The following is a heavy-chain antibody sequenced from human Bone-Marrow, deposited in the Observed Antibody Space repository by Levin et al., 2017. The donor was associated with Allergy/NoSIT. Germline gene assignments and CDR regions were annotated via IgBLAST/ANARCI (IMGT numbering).Heavy chain of an antibody. CDR1: GFTFSNYF. CDR3: ARDLDWLLYDY. CDR2: IKGDGTST. J-gene: IGHJ4*02. D-gene: IGHD3/OR15-3a*01. V-gene: IGHV3-74*01. Sequence: GESLKISCAASGFTFSNYFMHWVRQAPGKGLVWVSRIKGDGTSTSYAGSVKGRFTISRDNAKNTVYLQMNSLRAEDTAVYYCARDLDWLLYDYWGQGTLVTVSS.